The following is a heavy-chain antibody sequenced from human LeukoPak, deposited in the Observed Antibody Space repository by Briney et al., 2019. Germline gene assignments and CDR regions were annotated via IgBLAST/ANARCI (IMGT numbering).Heavy chain of an antibody. V-gene: IGHV4-59*08. CDR3: ARLGSYYRGGSAYDY. J-gene: IGHJ4*02. Sequence: SETLSLTCTASGGSISSYYWSWIRQPPGKGLEWIGYIYYSGSTNYNPSLKSRVTISVDTSKNQFSLKLSSVTAADTAVYYCARLGSYYRGGSAYDYWGQGTLVTVSS. D-gene: IGHD1-26*01. CDR2: IYYSGST. CDR1: GGSISSYY.